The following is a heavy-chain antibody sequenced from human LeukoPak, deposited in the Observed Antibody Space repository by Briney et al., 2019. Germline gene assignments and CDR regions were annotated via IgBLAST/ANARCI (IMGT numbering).Heavy chain of an antibody. CDR1: GGSINNYY. D-gene: IGHD5-18*01. J-gene: IGHJ4*02. Sequence: SETLSLTCTVSGGSINNYYWSWIRQPPGKGLEWIGDIYFSGTTNYNPSIKSPVTISIDTSKNQFSLKLSSVTAADTAVYYCARGGIRDGGHYSDYWGQGTLVTVSS. V-gene: IGHV4-59*01. CDR3: ARGGIRDGGHYSDY. CDR2: IYFSGTT.